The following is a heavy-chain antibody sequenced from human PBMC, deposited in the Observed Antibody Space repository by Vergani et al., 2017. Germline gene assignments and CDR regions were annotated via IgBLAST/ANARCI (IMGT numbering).Heavy chain of an antibody. J-gene: IGHJ6*02. CDR3: ARHDSGHYDSSYYGLDV. Sequence: QLQLQESGPGLVKPSETLSLTCSVSGYSISRGYYLGWIRQPPGKGLEWIATVFHSGSAYYNPSLRRRVTISVETSKNQFSLKLSSVTAADSAVYYCARHDSGHYDSSYYGLDVWGQGTTVTVSS. CDR1: GYSISRGYY. V-gene: IGHV4-38-2*02. D-gene: IGHD3-9*01. CDR2: VFHSGSA.